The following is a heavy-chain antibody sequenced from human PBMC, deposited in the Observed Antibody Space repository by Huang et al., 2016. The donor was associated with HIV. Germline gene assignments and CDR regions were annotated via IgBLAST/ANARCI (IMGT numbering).Heavy chain of an antibody. CDR1: GYSFTTYA. J-gene: IGHJ4*02. D-gene: IGHD3-16*01. CDR2: INHDNGNT. Sequence: QVQLVQSGAEVKKPGASVKVSCKASGYSFTTYALHWGRQAPGHRLEWMGWINHDNGNTNYAQKFQGRVTITRDTSASTVYMEVSSLTFEDTAVYYCAREIVIFGAPLWPAYWGQGTLISVSS. V-gene: IGHV1-3*01. CDR3: AREIVIFGAPLWPAY.